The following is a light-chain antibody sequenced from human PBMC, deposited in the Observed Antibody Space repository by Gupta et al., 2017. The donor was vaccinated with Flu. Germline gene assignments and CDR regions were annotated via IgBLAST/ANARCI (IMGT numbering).Light chain of an antibody. V-gene: IGKV3D-15*01. CDR1: QSVRSN. CDR2: NAS. Sequence: ERATLSCRTSQSVRSNLAWLQQKPGRAPRLLIYNASTRATDIPARFSGSGSGTEFTLTITSLQSEDCAVYYCQQYHNWPPLTFGAGTKVEI. J-gene: IGKJ4*01. CDR3: QQYHNWPPLT.